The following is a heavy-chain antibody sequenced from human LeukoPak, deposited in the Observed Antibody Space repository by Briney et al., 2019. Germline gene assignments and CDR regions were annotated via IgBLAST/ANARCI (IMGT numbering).Heavy chain of an antibody. CDR1: GFTFSSYS. Sequence: GGSLRLSCAASGFTFSSYSMNWVRQAPGKGLEWVACISNSGSTIYYADSVKGRFTISRDNDKNPLYLQMNSLRAEDTAVYYCARPGYSYGYDYYYMDVWGKGTTVTVSS. V-gene: IGHV3-48*04. CDR3: ARPGYSYGYDYYYMDV. J-gene: IGHJ6*03. CDR2: ISNSGSTI. D-gene: IGHD5-18*01.